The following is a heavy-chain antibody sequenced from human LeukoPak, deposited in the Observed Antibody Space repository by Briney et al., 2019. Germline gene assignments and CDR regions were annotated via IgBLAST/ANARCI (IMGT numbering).Heavy chain of an antibody. CDR1: GGTFISYA. Sequence: ASVKVSCKASGGTFISYAISWVRQAPGQGLEWMGGIIPIFGTANYAQKFQGRVTITTDESTSTAYMELSSLRSEDTAVYYCARSLKGGSYARPFDYWGQGTLVTVSS. V-gene: IGHV1-69*05. CDR2: IIPIFGTA. D-gene: IGHD1-26*01. J-gene: IGHJ4*02. CDR3: ARSLKGGSYARPFDY.